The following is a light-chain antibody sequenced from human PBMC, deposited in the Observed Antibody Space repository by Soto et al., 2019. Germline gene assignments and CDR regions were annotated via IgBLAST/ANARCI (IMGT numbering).Light chain of an antibody. Sequence: EIVMTQSPATLSVSPGERATLSCRASQSVRSNLAWYQQKPGQAPRLLIYGASTRATGIPARFSGSGSGTEFTLTISGLQSEDFAVYYCQQYNNWPRTFGQGTQVEIK. CDR1: QSVRSN. CDR2: GAS. CDR3: QQYNNWPRT. V-gene: IGKV3-15*01. J-gene: IGKJ1*01.